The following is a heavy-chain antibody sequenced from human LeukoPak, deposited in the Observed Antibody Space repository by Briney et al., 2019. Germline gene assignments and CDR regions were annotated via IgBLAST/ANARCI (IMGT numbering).Heavy chain of an antibody. CDR2: ISGSGGST. CDR3: AKVSGQWLVLDAFDI. D-gene: IGHD6-19*01. CDR1: GFTFSSYA. V-gene: IGHV3-23*01. J-gene: IGHJ3*02. Sequence: GSLRLSCAASGFTFSSYAMSWVRQAPGKGLEWASAISGSGGSTYYADSVKGRFTISRDNSKNTLFLQMNSLRAEDTAVYYCAKVSGQWLVLDAFDIWGQGTMVTVSS.